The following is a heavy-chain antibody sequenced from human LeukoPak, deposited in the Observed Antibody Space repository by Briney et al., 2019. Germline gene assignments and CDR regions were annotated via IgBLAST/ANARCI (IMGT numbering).Heavy chain of an antibody. J-gene: IGHJ3*02. Sequence: GTLSLTCTVSGGSISSGGYYWSWIRQHPGKGLEWVSHISSSGSTRYYADSVKGRFTISRDNAKNSLYLQMNSLRAEDTAVYYCARTAYYYDSSGYDDAFDIWGQGTMVTVSS. V-gene: IGHV3-11*01. CDR3: ARTAYYYDSSGYDDAFDI. CDR1: GGSISSGGYY. CDR2: ISSSGSTR. D-gene: IGHD3-22*01.